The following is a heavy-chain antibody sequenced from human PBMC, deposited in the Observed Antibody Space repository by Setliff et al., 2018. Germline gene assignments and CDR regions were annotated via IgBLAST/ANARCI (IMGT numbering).Heavy chain of an antibody. V-gene: IGHV1-18*01. D-gene: IGHD3-22*01. J-gene: IGHJ4*02. CDR1: GFTFTDYG. Sequence: GASVKVSCKSSGFTFTDYGITWVRQVPGQGLEWMGWININNFNTKYAQKLQDRVTMTTDTSTSTAYMELRSLRSDDTAVYYCARINFYVSSGYYYAPDYWGQGTLVTVSS. CDR3: ARINFYVSSGYYYAPDY. CDR2: ININNFNT.